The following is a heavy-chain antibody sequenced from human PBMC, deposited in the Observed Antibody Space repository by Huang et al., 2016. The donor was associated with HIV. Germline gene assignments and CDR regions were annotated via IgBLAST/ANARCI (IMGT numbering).Heavy chain of an antibody. J-gene: IGHJ3*02. V-gene: IGHV3-7*01. CDR1: AVTFSNHW. Sequence: QLVESGGGLVQAGGSLRLSCAASAVTFSNHWMSWVRQVPGKGLQWVANINQDGSEKNYVDSVKGRFTISRDNDKDSLYLQMNSLRAEDTAVYYCARENDFWSGPDAFDIWGQGTMVTVSS. CDR2: INQDGSEK. CDR3: ARENDFWSGPDAFDI. D-gene: IGHD3-3*01.